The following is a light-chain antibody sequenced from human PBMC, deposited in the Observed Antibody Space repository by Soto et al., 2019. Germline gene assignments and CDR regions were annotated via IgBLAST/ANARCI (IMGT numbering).Light chain of an antibody. Sequence: VLTQSPGTLSLSPGERATLSCRASQTVSSSYLAWYQQKPGQAPRLLILGTSIRATGIPERFSGSGSGTDFTLTISSLEPEDFAVYYCHQYGYSPRTFGQGTKVDIK. CDR3: HQYGYSPRT. CDR2: GTS. J-gene: IGKJ1*01. V-gene: IGKV3-20*01. CDR1: QTVSSSY.